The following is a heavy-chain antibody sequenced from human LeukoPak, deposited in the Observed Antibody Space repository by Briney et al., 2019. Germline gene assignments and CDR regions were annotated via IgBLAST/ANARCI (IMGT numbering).Heavy chain of an antibody. D-gene: IGHD3-22*01. Sequence: PGGSLRLSCAASGFTFSSYSMNWVRQAPGKGLEWVSSISSSSSYIYYADSVKGRFTISRDNAKNSLYLQMNSLRAEDTAVYYCARGSGYYDSSGLFDIWGQGTMVTVSS. CDR2: ISSSSSYI. CDR3: ARGSGYYDSSGLFDI. J-gene: IGHJ3*02. CDR1: GFTFSSYS. V-gene: IGHV3-21*01.